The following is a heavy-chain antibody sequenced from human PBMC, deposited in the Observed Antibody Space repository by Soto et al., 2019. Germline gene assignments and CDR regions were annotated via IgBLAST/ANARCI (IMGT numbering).Heavy chain of an antibody. CDR1: GGSISSYY. CDR2: IYYSGST. V-gene: IGHV4-59*01. J-gene: IGHJ5*02. D-gene: IGHD6-19*01. Sequence: QVQLQESGPGLVKPSETLSLTCTVSGGSISSYYWSWIRQPPGKGLEWIGYIYYSGSTNYNPSLKSRVTISVDTSKNQFSLKLSSVTAADTAVYYCARWFSSDWYHWFDPWGQGTLVTVSS. CDR3: ARWFSSDWYHWFDP.